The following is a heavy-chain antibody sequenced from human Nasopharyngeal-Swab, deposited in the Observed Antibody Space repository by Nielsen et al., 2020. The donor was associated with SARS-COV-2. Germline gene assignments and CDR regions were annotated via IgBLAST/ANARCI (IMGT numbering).Heavy chain of an antibody. V-gene: IGHV1-2*06. CDR1: GYTFTGYY. J-gene: IGHJ5*02. Sequence: ASVKVSCKASGYTFTGYYMHWVRQAPGQGLEWMGRINPNSGSTNYAQKFQGRVTMTRDTSISTAYMELSRLRSDDTAVYYCARDRRVVAATRGGLDWFDPWGQGTLVTVSS. D-gene: IGHD2-15*01. CDR2: INPNSGST. CDR3: ARDRRVVAATRGGLDWFDP.